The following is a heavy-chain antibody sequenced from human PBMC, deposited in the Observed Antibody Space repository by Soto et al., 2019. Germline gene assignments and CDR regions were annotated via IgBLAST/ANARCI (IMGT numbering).Heavy chain of an antibody. J-gene: IGHJ4*02. CDR1: GFTFSSYA. V-gene: IGHV3-30-3*01. D-gene: IGHD3-22*01. CDR3: ARDYYDSSGSLDY. Sequence: QVQLVESGGGVVQPGRSLRLSCAPSGFTFSSYAMHWVRQAPGKGLEWVAVISYDGSNKYYADSVKGRFTISRDNSKNTLYLQMNSLRAEDTAVYYCARDYYDSSGSLDYWGQGTLVTVSS. CDR2: ISYDGSNK.